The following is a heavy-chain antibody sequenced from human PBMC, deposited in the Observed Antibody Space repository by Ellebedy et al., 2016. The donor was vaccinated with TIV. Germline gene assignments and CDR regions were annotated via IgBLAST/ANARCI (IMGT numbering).Heavy chain of an antibody. D-gene: IGHD2-2*01. CDR2: IKQDGSEK. CDR1: GFTFSSYW. CDR3: AKAGLGYQLRHPLYSWFNP. J-gene: IGHJ5*02. V-gene: IGHV3-7*01. Sequence: GESLKISXAASGFTFSSYWMSWVRQAPGKGLEWVANIKQDGSEKYYVDSVKGRFTISRDNAKNSLYLQMNSLRAEDTAVYYCAKAGLGYQLRHPLYSWFNPWGQGTLVTVSS.